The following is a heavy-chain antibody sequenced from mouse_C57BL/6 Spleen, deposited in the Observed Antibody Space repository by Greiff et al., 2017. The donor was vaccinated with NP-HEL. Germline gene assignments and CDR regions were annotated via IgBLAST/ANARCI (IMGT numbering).Heavy chain of an antibody. V-gene: IGHV3-1*01. CDR2: ISYSGST. J-gene: IGHJ3*01. Sequence: QLKESGPGMVKPSQSLSLTCTVTGYSITSGYDWHWIRHFPGNKLEWMGYISYSGSTNYNPSLKSRISITHDTSKNHFFLKLNSVTTEDTATYYCARGYYYGSSPWFAYWGQGTLVTVSA. CDR3: ARGYYYGSSPWFAY. D-gene: IGHD1-1*01. CDR1: GYSITSGYD.